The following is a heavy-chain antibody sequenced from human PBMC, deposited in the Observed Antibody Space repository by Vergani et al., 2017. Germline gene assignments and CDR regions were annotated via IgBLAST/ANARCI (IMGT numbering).Heavy chain of an antibody. J-gene: IGHJ4*02. Sequence: QVQLQESGPGLVKPSQTLSLTCTVSGGSISSGGYYWSWIRQHPGKGLEWIGYIYYSGSTYYNPSLKSRVTISVDTSKNQFSLKLSSVTAADTAVYYCARVRGSGYSGYDGLSGIQPSYFDYWGQGTLVTVSS. V-gene: IGHV4-31*03. CDR1: GGSISSGGYY. D-gene: IGHD5-12*01. CDR3: ARVRGSGYSGYDGLSGIQPSYFDY. CDR2: IYYSGST.